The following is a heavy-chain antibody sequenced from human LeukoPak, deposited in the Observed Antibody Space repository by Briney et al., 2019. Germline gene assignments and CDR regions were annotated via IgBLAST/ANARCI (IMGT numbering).Heavy chain of an antibody. J-gene: IGHJ4*02. CDR1: GGSISSGSYY. CDR2: IYASGTT. Sequence: SQTLSLTCTVSGGSISSGSYYWSWIRQPAGKGLEWIGRIYASGTTNYNPSLKDRVTISLDTSKNQLSLKLSSVTATDTAVYYCASEFRYWGQGTLVTVSS. CDR3: ASEFRY. V-gene: IGHV4-61*02.